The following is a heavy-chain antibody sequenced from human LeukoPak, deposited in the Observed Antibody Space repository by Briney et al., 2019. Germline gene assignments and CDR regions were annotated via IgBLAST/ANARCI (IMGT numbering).Heavy chain of an antibody. J-gene: IGHJ3*02. D-gene: IGHD2-2*01. CDR3: AKLGEPAVNAFDI. Sequence: GGSLRLSCAASEFTFSSYAMSWVRQAPGKGLEWVSAISGSGGSTYYADSVKGRFTISRDNSKNTLYLQMNSLRAEDTAVYYCAKLGEPAVNAFDIWGQGTMVTVSS. V-gene: IGHV3-23*01. CDR2: ISGSGGST. CDR1: EFTFSSYA.